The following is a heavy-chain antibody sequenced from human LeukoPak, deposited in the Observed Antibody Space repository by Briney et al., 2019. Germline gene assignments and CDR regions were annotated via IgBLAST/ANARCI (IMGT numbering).Heavy chain of an antibody. J-gene: IGHJ4*02. CDR3: ARSEGRAFDY. CDR1: GYTFTGYY. Sequence: EASVKVSCKASGYTFTGYYMHWVRQAPGQGLEWMGWINPNSGGTNYAQKFQGRVTMTRDTSITTAYVELNRLRSDDTAMCYCARSEGRAFDYWGQGTLVTVSS. CDR2: INPNSGGT. D-gene: IGHD5-24*01. V-gene: IGHV1-2*02.